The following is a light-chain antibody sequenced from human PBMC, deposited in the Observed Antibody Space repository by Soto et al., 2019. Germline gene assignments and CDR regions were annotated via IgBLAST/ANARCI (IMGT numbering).Light chain of an antibody. J-gene: IGLJ2*01. V-gene: IGLV2-8*01. CDR1: RSDVGDYNY. CDR2: EVN. CDR3: SSYAGSNNLEL. Sequence: QSVLTQPPSASGSPGQSVTISCTGTRSDVGDYNYVSWYQQHPGKAPKLIIYEVNKRPSGVPDRFSGSKSGNTASLSVSGLQADDEADYYCSSYAGSNNLELFGGGTKLTVL.